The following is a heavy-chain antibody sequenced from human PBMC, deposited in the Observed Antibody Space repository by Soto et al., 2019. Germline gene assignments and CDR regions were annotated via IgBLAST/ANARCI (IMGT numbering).Heavy chain of an antibody. CDR2: IDYVGSS. CDR1: GDSINSRY. D-gene: IGHD3-10*01. CDR3: VRQRGNYFDF. Sequence: SETLSLTCSVSGDSINSRYWSWIRQPPGKGLEWIGYIDYVGSSNYAPSLQSRVTMSVDTSKNQVSLKLRYVTAADTAVYYGVRQRGNYFDFWGQGTLVTVSS. V-gene: IGHV4-59*11. J-gene: IGHJ4*02.